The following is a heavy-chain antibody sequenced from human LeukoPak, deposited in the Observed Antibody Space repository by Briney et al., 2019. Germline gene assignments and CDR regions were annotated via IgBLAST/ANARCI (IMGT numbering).Heavy chain of an antibody. Sequence: ASVKVSCKASGYTFTGCYMHWVRQAPGQGLEWMGWINPNSGGTNYAQKFQGRVTMTRDTSISTAYTELSRLRSDDTAVYYCARDPALYCSSTSCPRFDYWGQGTPVTVSS. D-gene: IGHD2-2*01. V-gene: IGHV1-2*02. J-gene: IGHJ4*02. CDR2: INPNSGGT. CDR3: ARDPALYCSSTSCPRFDY. CDR1: GYTFTGCY.